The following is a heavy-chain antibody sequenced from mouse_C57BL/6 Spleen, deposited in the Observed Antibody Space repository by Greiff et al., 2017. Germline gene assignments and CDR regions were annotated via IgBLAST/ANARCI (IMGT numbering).Heavy chain of an antibody. D-gene: IGHD2-3*01. CDR1: GYTFTSYW. CDR3: ARYRPPGPYDGYYWYFDV. J-gene: IGHJ1*03. Sequence: VQLQQPGAELVMPGASVKLSCKASGYTFTSYWMHWVKQRPGQGLEWIGEIDPSDSYTNYNQKFKGKSTLTVDKSSSTAYMQLSSLPSEDSAVYYGARYRPPGPYDGYYWYFDVWGTGTTVTVSS. CDR2: IDPSDSYT. V-gene: IGHV1-69*01.